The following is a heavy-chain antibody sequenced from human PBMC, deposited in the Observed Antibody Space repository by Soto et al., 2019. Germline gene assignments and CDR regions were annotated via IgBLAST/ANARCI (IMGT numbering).Heavy chain of an antibody. V-gene: IGHV3-23*01. D-gene: IGHD3-16*01. CDR2: ISGGGDTT. J-gene: IGHJ4*02. Sequence: EVQLLDSGGGLVQPGGSLRLSCEASGFTFNNYAMNWVRQAPGKGLDWVSAISGGGDTTSYADSVKGRFTVSREGSKNTLVMRMISLRAEDTALYYCAKGRGGSGSLTPRDYCGGQGALVTVSS. CDR3: AKGRGGSGSLTPRDYC. CDR1: GFTFNNYA.